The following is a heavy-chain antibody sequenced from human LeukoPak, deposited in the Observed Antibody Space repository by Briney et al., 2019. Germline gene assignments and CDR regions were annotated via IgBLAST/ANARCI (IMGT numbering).Heavy chain of an antibody. Sequence: AGGSLRPSCTASGFTFGDYAMSWVRQAPGKGLEWVGFIRSKAYGGTTEYAASVKGRFTISRDDSKSIAYLQMNSLKTEDTAVYYCTRYGDYFGNYYYYGMDVWGQGTTVTVSS. D-gene: IGHD4-17*01. J-gene: IGHJ6*02. V-gene: IGHV3-49*04. CDR3: TRYGDYFGNYYYYGMDV. CDR1: GFTFGDYA. CDR2: IRSKAYGGTT.